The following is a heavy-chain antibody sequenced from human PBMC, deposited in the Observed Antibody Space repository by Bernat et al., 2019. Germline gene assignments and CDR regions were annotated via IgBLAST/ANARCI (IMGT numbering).Heavy chain of an antibody. CDR1: GGSISSSSYY. V-gene: IGHV4-39*01. Sequence: QLQLQESGPGLVKPSETLSLTCTVSGGSISSSSYYWGWIRQPPGKGLEWIGSIYYSGSTYYNPSLESRVTISVDTSKNQFSLKLSSVTAADTAVYYCARIGGYCSGGSCYENFDYWGQGTLVTVSS. CDR2: IYYSGST. CDR3: ARIGGYCSGGSCYENFDY. J-gene: IGHJ4*02. D-gene: IGHD2-15*01.